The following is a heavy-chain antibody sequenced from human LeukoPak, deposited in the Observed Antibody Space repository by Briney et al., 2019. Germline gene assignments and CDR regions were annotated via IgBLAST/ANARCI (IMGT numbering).Heavy chain of an antibody. J-gene: IGHJ4*02. Sequence: TGGSLRLTCAASGFTFSSYGMHWVRQAPGKGLEWVAFIRYDGSNKYYADSVKGRFTISRDNSKNTLYLQMNSLRAEDTAVYYCAKEPTDIVVVPAARIIDYWGQGTLVTVSS. CDR1: GFTFSSYG. D-gene: IGHD2-2*01. CDR2: IRYDGSNK. V-gene: IGHV3-30*02. CDR3: AKEPTDIVVVPAARIIDY.